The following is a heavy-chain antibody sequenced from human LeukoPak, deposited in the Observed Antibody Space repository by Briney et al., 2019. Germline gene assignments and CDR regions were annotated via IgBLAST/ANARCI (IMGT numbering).Heavy chain of an antibody. CDR2: IIPIFGTA. D-gene: IGHD4-23*01. J-gene: IGHJ4*02. V-gene: IGHV1-69*13. Sequence: GASVKVSCKASGGTFSSYAISWVRQAPGQGLEWMGGIIPIFGTANYAQKFQGRVTITADESTSTAYMELSSLRSEDTAVYYCARDSWVRDGGQPGDYWGQGTLVTVSS. CDR1: GGTFSSYA. CDR3: ARDSWVRDGGQPGDY.